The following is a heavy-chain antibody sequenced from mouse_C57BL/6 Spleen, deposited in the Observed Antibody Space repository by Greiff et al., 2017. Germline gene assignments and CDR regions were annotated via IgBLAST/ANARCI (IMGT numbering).Heavy chain of an antibody. V-gene: IGHV14-4*01. CDR2: IDPENGDT. D-gene: IGHD2-3*01. CDR3: TTGIYDCYYRYFDV. J-gene: IGHJ1*03. Sequence: VQLKQSGAELVRPGASVKLSCTASGFNIKDDYMHWVKQRPEQGLEWIGWIDPENGDTEYASKFQGKATITADTSSNTAYLQLSSLTSEDTAVYYGTTGIYDCYYRYFDVWGTGTTVTVSS. CDR1: GFNIKDDY.